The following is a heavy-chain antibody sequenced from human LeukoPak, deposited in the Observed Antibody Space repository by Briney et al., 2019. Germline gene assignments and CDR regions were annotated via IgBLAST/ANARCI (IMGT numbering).Heavy chain of an antibody. V-gene: IGHV3-23*01. Sequence: GGSLRLSCAASGLTFSIYTMNWVRQAPGMGPEWVSGISGSGDSTYYADSVKGRLTISRDNSKNTLYLQMNSLRAEDTAVFYCATGSCSSSTCYRRYWGQGTLVTVSS. CDR1: GLTFSIYT. J-gene: IGHJ4*02. CDR2: ISGSGDST. CDR3: ATGSCSSSTCYRRY. D-gene: IGHD2-2*02.